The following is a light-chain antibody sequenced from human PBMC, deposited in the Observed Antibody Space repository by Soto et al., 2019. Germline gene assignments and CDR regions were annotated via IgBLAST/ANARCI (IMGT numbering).Light chain of an antibody. CDR3: QQYNNWPRT. CDR2: GLS. Sequence: EIVMPQSPATLSVSPGERATLSCRASQSVSSYLAWYQQKPGQAPRLLIYGLSTRATGIPGRFSGSGSGTDFTLTISRLESEDFAVYYCQQYNNWPRTFGQGTKVDIK. CDR1: QSVSSY. J-gene: IGKJ1*01. V-gene: IGKV3-15*01.